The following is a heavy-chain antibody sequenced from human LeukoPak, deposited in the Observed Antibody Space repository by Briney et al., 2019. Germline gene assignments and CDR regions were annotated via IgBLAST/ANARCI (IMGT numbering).Heavy chain of an antibody. J-gene: IGHJ4*02. CDR1: GGTFSRYA. CDR2: IIPIFGTA. Sequence: RASVKVSCKASGGTFSRYAINWVRQAPGQGLEWMGGIIPIFGTANYAQRFQGRVTITADESTNTAYMELSSLRSEDTAAYYCARSRGSCYSCGDYWGQGTLVTVSS. CDR3: ARSRGSCYSCGDY. V-gene: IGHV1-69*13. D-gene: IGHD2-15*01.